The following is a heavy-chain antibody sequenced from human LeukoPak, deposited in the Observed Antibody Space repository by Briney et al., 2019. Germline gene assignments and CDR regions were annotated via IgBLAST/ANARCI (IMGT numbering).Heavy chain of an antibody. Sequence: PSETLSLTCTVSGGSISSYYWSWIRQPPGKGLEWIGYIYYSGSTNYNPSLKSRVTISVDTSKNQFSLKLSSVTAADTAVYYCARSSRHSYGLDWFDPWGQGTLVTVSS. CDR3: ARSSRHSYGLDWFDP. D-gene: IGHD5-18*01. CDR1: GGSISSYY. V-gene: IGHV4-59*01. J-gene: IGHJ5*02. CDR2: IYYSGST.